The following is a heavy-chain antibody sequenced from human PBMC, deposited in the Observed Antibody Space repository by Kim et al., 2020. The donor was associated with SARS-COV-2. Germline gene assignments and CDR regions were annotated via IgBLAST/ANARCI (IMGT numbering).Heavy chain of an antibody. CDR3: ARGRRGYSDY. CDR2: ST. V-gene: IGHV4-34*01. D-gene: IGHD5-12*01. Sequence: STTYNPALKSRGTISVDTSKNQFFLKLSSVTAADTAVYYCARGRRGYSDYWGQGTLVTVSS. J-gene: IGHJ4*02.